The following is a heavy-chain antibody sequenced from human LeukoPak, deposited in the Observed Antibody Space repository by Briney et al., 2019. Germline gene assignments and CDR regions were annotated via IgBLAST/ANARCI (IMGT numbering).Heavy chain of an antibody. Sequence: GGSLRLSCAASGFTFSSYAMSWVRQAPGKGLEWVSAISGSGGSTYYADSVKGRFTISRDNSKNTLYLQMNSLRAEDTAVYYCASDSNYLDGYYYYMDVWGKGTTVTVSS. CDR2: ISGSGGST. J-gene: IGHJ6*03. CDR1: GFTFSSYA. V-gene: IGHV3-23*01. CDR3: ASDSNYLDGYYYYMDV. D-gene: IGHD4-11*01.